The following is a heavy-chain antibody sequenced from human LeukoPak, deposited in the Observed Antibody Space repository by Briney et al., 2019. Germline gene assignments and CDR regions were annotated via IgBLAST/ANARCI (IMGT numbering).Heavy chain of an antibody. Sequence: GGSLRLSCAASGFTFSSYTMNWVRQAPGKGLEWLSSISSGSSSIYYADPVKGRFTISRDNAKNSLYLLMNGLGAEDTAVYYCARDSGTFYGGYWGQGTLVTVSS. CDR1: GFTFSSYT. V-gene: IGHV3-48*04. CDR2: ISSGSSSI. CDR3: ARDSGTFYGGY. D-gene: IGHD1-26*01. J-gene: IGHJ4*02.